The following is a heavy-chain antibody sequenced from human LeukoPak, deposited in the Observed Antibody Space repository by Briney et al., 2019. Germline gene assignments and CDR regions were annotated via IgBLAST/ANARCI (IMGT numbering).Heavy chain of an antibody. J-gene: IGHJ4*02. CDR1: GGSISSSSSY. CDR2: IYYSGST. CDR3: ARTPEGHLDY. D-gene: IGHD3-3*02. V-gene: IGHV4-39*01. Sequence: SETLSLTCTVSGGSISSSSSYWGWIRQPPGKGLEWIGSIYYSGSTYYNPSLKSRVTISVDTSKNPFSLKLSSVTAADTAVYYCARTPEGHLDYWGQGTLGTVSS.